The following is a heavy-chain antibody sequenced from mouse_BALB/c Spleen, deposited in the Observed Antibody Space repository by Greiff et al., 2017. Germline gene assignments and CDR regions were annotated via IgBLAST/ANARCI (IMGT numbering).Heavy chain of an antibody. CDR3: ARYDYDEEWFAY. CDR2: ISSGGST. Sequence: EVMLVESGGGLVKPGGSLKLSCAASGFTFSSYAMSWVRQTPEKRLEWVASISSGGSTYYPDSVKGRFTISRDNARNILYLQMSSLRSEDTAMYYCARYDYDEEWFAYWGQGTLVTVSA. CDR1: GFTFSSYA. D-gene: IGHD2-4*01. V-gene: IGHV5-6-5*01. J-gene: IGHJ3*01.